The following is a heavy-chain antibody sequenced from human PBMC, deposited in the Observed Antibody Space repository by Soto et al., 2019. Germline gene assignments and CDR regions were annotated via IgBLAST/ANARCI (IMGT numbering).Heavy chain of an antibody. D-gene: IGHD6-13*01. CDR1: GFTFSSYW. V-gene: IGHV3-74*01. Sequence: GGSLRLSCAASGFTFSSYWMHWVRQVPGKGLVWVSRINSDGTTTNYADSVKGRFTISRDNAKNTLYLQMNSLRAEDTAVYYCGSNAYSGVSSSSVGYWGQGTLVTVSS. J-gene: IGHJ4*02. CDR2: INSDGTTT. CDR3: GSNAYSGVSSSSVGY.